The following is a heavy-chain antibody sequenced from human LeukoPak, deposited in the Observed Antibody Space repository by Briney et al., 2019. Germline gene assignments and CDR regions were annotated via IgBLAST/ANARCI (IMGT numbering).Heavy chain of an antibody. CDR1: GFTFSSYT. J-gene: IGHJ4*02. D-gene: IGHD5-24*01. Sequence: GGSLRLSCAASGFTFSSYTMNWIRQAPGKGLEWVSYISSSGSTIYYADSVKGRFTISSDNAKNSLYLQMNSLRAEDTAVYYCARVIPRDGYNFDYWGQGTLVTVSS. CDR3: ARVIPRDGYNFDY. CDR2: ISSSGSTI. V-gene: IGHV3-48*04.